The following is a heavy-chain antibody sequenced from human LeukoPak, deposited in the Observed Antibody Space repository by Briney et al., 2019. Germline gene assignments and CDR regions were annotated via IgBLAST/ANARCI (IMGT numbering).Heavy chain of an antibody. V-gene: IGHV3-64*01. CDR3: AKAHRGYALEDY. CDR1: GFTFSSYA. J-gene: IGHJ4*02. Sequence: GGSLRLSCAASGFTFSSYAMHWVRQAPGKGLEYVSAISSNGGSTYYANSVKGRFTISRDNSKNTLYLQMNSLRAEDTAVYYCAKAHRGYALEDYWGQGTLVTVSS. D-gene: IGHD5-12*01. CDR2: ISSNGGST.